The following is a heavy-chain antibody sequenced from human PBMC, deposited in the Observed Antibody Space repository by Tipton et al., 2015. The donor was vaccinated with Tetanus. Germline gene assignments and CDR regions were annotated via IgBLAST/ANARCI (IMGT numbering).Heavy chain of an antibody. CDR2: VFYRGST. CDR3: ARVESEGSGTNYNFYYMDV. V-gene: IGHV4-61*01. Sequence: TLSLTCTVSGGSISSGSSYWSWVRQPPGKKLEWLGDVFYRGSTNYNPSFKSRATISVDTSKNQFSLKLHSVSAADTAVYYCARVESEGSGTNYNFYYMDVWGKGTTVTVSS. D-gene: IGHD3-10*01. CDR1: GGSISSGSSY. J-gene: IGHJ6*03.